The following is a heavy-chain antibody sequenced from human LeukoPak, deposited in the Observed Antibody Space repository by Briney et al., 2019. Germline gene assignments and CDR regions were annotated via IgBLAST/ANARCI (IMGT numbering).Heavy chain of an antibody. V-gene: IGHV4-61*01. D-gene: IGHD6-13*01. Sequence: KSSETLSLTCSVSGASVTMGSYYWAWIRQPPGKGLEWIGYIYYSGSTNYNPSLKSRVTISVDTSKNQFSLKLSSVTAADTAVYYCARHSSSWDGFDYWGQGTLVTVSS. CDR1: GASVTMGSYY. CDR3: ARHSSSWDGFDY. J-gene: IGHJ4*02. CDR2: IYYSGST.